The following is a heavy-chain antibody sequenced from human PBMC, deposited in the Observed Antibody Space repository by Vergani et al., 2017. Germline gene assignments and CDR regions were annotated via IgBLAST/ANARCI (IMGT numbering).Heavy chain of an antibody. J-gene: IGHJ4*02. D-gene: IGHD7-27*01. Sequence: EVQLLESGGGLVQPGGSLRLSCAASGFTFSSYEMNWVRQAPGKGLEWVSYISSSGSTIYYADSVKGRFTISRDNAKNSLYLQMNSLRAEVTAVYYCARSLGIDYFDYWGQGTLVTVSS. V-gene: IGHV3-48*03. CDR1: GFTFSSYE. CDR2: ISSSGSTI. CDR3: ARSLGIDYFDY.